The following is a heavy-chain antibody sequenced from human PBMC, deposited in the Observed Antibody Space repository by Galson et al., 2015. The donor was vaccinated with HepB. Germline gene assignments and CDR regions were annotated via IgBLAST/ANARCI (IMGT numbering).Heavy chain of an antibody. J-gene: IGHJ3*02. CDR2: IRSKAYGGAP. CDR1: GLIFGDFQ. V-gene: IGHV3-49*03. Sequence: SLRLSCATSGLIFGDFQMSWFRLAPGRGLEWVSFIRSKAYGGAPEYAAAVEGRFTISRDDSKGIAYLQMNNLKTEDTAMYWCTRERTRGAYDIWGQGTVVTVSP. CDR3: TRERTRGAYDI. D-gene: IGHD1-26*01.